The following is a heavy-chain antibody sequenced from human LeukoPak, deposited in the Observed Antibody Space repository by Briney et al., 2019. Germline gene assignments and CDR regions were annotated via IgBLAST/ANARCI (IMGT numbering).Heavy chain of an antibody. Sequence: GASVKVSCKASGYTFTSYGISWVRQAPGQGLEWMGRINPNSGGTNYAQKFQGRVTMTRDTSISTAYMELSRLRSDDTAVYYCARHIRTSGRYYFDYWGQGTLVTVSS. V-gene: IGHV1-2*06. CDR2: INPNSGGT. J-gene: IGHJ4*02. D-gene: IGHD4-17*01. CDR1: GYTFTSYG. CDR3: ARHIRTSGRYYFDY.